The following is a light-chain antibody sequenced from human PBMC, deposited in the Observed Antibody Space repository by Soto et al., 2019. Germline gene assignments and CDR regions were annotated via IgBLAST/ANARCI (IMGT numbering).Light chain of an antibody. CDR2: AAS. CDR1: QGIAYY. J-gene: IGKJ3*01. CDR3: QKYNGAPFT. V-gene: IGKV1-27*01. Sequence: DIQMTQSPSSLSASVGDRVTITCRASQGIAYYLAWYQQKPGKVPKLLIYAASTLKPGVPSRFSGSGFGTDFTLSISSLQPEDFATYYCQKYNGAPFTFGPGTKVDIK.